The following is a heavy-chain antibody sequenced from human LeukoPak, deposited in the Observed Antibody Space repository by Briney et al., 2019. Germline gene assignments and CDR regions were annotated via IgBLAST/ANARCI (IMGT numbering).Heavy chain of an antibody. CDR1: GYTLTELS. CDR3: ARASYYYDSSGYPGYYFDY. D-gene: IGHD3-22*01. CDR2: FDPEDGET. J-gene: IGHJ4*02. Sequence: ASVKVSCKVSGYTLTELSMHWVRQAPGKGLEWMGGFDPEDGETIYAQKFQGRVTMTRDTSISTAYMELSRLRSDDTAVYYCARASYYYDSSGYPGYYFDYRGQGTLVTVSS. V-gene: IGHV1-24*01.